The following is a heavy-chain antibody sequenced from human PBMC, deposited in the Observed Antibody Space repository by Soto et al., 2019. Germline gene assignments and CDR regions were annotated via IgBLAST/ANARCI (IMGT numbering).Heavy chain of an antibody. CDR3: ASGGAGSGPFTWELPDH. CDR2: ITPFSGDV. V-gene: IGHV1-45*02. D-gene: IGHD1-26*01. J-gene: IGHJ4*02. Sequence: QMQLVQSGAEVKKTGSSVTVSCKALGNTFSYRYLHWVRQAPGQALEWMGWITPFSGDVHYAQKFQERVTLTRDRSIKTAYMRMSRPRSEDTAIYFCASGGAGSGPFTWELPDHWGQGTLVTVSS. CDR1: GNTFSYRY.